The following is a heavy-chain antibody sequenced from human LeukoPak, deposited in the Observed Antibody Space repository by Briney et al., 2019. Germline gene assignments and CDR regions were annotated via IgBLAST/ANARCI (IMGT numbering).Heavy chain of an antibody. V-gene: IGHV1-46*01. CDR1: GYTFTTYY. D-gene: IGHD5-24*01. CDR3: ARGVEMATSGDAFDF. CDR2: INPSGGST. J-gene: IGHJ3*01. Sequence: SVRSSCKASGYTFTTYYMHWVRQAPGQGLEWMGIINPSGGSTTYAHKFQGRVTMTRDTSTSTVDIELSSLRSEDTAVYYCARGVEMATSGDAFDFWAQGKVVPVSS.